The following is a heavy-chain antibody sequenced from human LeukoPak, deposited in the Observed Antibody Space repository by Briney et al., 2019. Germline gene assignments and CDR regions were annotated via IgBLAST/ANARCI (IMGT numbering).Heavy chain of an antibody. J-gene: IGHJ3*02. Sequence: GGSLRLSCAASGFPFSDYILDWVRQAPGKGLEWVGRIRRRSNRYTTEYAASVKGRFIVSRDDSKNSLYLQMNNLRTEDTAVYHCTRDGGEGGNSAFDIWGQGTAVTVSS. V-gene: IGHV3-72*01. CDR3: TRDGGEGGNSAFDI. CDR2: IRRRSNRYTT. CDR1: GFPFSDYI. D-gene: IGHD3-16*01.